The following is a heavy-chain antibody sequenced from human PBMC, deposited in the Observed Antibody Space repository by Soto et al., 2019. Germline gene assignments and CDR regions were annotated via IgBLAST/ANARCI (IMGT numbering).Heavy chain of an antibody. V-gene: IGHV3-48*01. J-gene: IGHJ2*01. Sequence: EVQLVESGGGLVQPGGSLRLSCAASGFTFSSYSMNWVRQAPGKGLEWVSYISSSSSTIYYADSVKGRFTISRDNAKNSLYLQRNSLRAEDTAVYYCARPNPRSGGGHWYFDLWGRGTLVTVSS. CDR2: ISSSSSTI. CDR1: GFTFSSYS. CDR3: ARPNPRSGGGHWYFDL. D-gene: IGHD2-15*01.